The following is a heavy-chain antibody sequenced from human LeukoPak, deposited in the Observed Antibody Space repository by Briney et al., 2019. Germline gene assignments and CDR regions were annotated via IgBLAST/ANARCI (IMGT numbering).Heavy chain of an antibody. CDR2: INSDGSST. CDR1: GFTFSSYW. V-gene: IGHV3-74*01. D-gene: IGHD3-9*01. J-gene: IGHJ4*02. Sequence: GGSLRLSCAASGFTFSSYWMHWVRQAPGKGLVWVSRINSDGSSTSYADPVKGRFTISRDNAKNTLYLQMNSLRAEDTAVYYCARAGYFDWLLDYWGQGTLVTVSS. CDR3: ARAGYFDWLLDY.